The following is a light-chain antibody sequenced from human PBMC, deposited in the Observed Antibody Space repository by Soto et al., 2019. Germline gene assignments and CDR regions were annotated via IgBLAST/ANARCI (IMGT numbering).Light chain of an antibody. CDR2: KAS. V-gene: IGKV1-5*03. CDR3: QQSETYPLT. CDR1: QSISYW. J-gene: IGKJ5*01. Sequence: DTQMTQSPSTLSASVGDRVTITCRASQSISYWLAWYQQKPGTAPKLLIYKASRLESGVPSRFSGSGSGTEFTLTISSLQPGDFATYYCQQSETYPLTFGQGTRLEIK.